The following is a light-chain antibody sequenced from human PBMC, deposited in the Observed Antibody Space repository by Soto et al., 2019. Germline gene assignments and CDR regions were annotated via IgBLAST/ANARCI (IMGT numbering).Light chain of an antibody. CDR3: CSYAGSSTFL. V-gene: IGLV2-23*03. CDR2: EGS. Sequence: QSVLTQPASVSGSPGQSMTISCTGTSSDVGSYNLVSWYQQHPGKAPKLMIYEGSKRPSGVSNRFSGSKSGNTASLTISGLQAEDEADYYCCSYAGSSTFLFGGGTKLTVL. CDR1: SSDVGSYNL. J-gene: IGLJ2*01.